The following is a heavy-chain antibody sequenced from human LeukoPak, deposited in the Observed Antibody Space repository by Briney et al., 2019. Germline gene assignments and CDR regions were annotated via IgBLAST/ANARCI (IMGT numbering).Heavy chain of an antibody. CDR2: INSDGSST. Sequence: GGSLRLSCAASGFTFSSYWMHWVRQAPGKGLVWVSRINSDGSSTSYADSVKGRFTISRDNAKNTLYLQMNSLRAEDTAVYYCTTSISMVRRVNFSYSAMAVSGKRTTATASS. CDR1: GFTFSSYW. J-gene: IGHJ6*04. D-gene: IGHD3-10*01. CDR3: TTSISMVRRVNFSYSAMAV. V-gene: IGHV3-74*01.